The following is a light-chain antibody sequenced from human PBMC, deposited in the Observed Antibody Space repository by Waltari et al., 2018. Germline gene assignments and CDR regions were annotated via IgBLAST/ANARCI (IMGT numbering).Light chain of an antibody. J-gene: IGKJ1*01. CDR1: QGISSY. CDR2: AAS. CDR3: QQSYSTPRT. V-gene: IGKV1-39*01. Sequence: DIQMTQSPPSLSASVGDRVTITCRASQGISSYLSWYQQKPGKAPNLLIYAASSLQSGVPSRFSGSGSGTDFTLTISSLQPEDFATYYCQQSYSTPRTFGQGTRVE.